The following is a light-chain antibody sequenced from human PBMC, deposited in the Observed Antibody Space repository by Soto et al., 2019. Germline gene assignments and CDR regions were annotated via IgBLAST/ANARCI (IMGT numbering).Light chain of an antibody. CDR3: KQNSNWPLYT. V-gene: IGKV3-11*01. Sequence: EIVLTQSPATLSLSPGERATLSCRASQSVSSYLAWYQQKPGQAPRLLIYDASNRATGIPARFSGSGSGTDFTLTISSLEPEDFAVYYCKQNSNWPLYTFGQGTKLEIK. CDR1: QSVSSY. CDR2: DAS. J-gene: IGKJ2*01.